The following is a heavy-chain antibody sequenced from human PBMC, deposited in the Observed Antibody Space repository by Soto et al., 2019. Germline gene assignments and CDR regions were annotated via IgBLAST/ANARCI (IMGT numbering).Heavy chain of an antibody. D-gene: IGHD2-2*01. V-gene: IGHV4-31*03. CDR3: AREGGYSTIDY. J-gene: IGHJ4*02. Sequence: PSETLSLTCTVSGGSISSGGYYWSWIRQHPGKGLEWIGYIYYSGSTYYNPSLKSRVTISVDTSKNQFSLKLSSVTAADTAVYYCAREGGYSTIDYWGQGTLVTVSS. CDR1: GGSISSGGYY. CDR2: IYYSGST.